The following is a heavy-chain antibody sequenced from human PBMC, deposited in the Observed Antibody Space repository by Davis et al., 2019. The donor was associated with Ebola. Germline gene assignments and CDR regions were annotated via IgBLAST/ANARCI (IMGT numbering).Heavy chain of an antibody. CDR2: IIPILGIA. J-gene: IGHJ4*02. V-gene: IGHV1-69*04. Sequence: SVKVSCKASGGTFSSYAISWVRQAPGQGLEWMGRIIPILGIANYAQKFQGRVTITRDTSASTAYMELSSLRSEDTAVYYCARESSSSSWFPFDYWGQGTLVTVSS. CDR3: ARESSSSSWFPFDY. CDR1: GGTFSSYA. D-gene: IGHD6-13*01.